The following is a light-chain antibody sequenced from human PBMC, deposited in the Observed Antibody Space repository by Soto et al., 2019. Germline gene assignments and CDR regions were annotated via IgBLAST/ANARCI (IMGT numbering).Light chain of an antibody. CDR2: GNS. V-gene: IGLV1-40*01. Sequence: VLKQPPSVKGVAGRRVSLTCTRSSSNIGAGYDVHWYQQLPGTAPKLLIYGNSNRPSGVPDRFSGSKSGTSASLAITGLQAEDEADYYCQSYDSSLSGYVFGTGTKVTVL. J-gene: IGLJ1*01. CDR3: QSYDSSLSGYV. CDR1: SSNIGAGYD.